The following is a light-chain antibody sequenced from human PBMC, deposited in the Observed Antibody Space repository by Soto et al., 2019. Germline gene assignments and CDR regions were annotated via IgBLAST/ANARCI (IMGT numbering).Light chain of an antibody. V-gene: IGLV1-40*01. J-gene: IGLJ2*01. CDR1: SSNIGAGYD. CDR3: QSYDSSLSVYVV. CDR2: GNS. Sequence: QSVLTQPPSVSGAPRQRVTISCTGSSSNIGAGYDVHWYQQLPGTAPKLLIYGNSNRPSGVPDRFSGSKSGTSASLAITGLQAEDEADYYCQSYDSSLSVYVVFGGGTKVTVL.